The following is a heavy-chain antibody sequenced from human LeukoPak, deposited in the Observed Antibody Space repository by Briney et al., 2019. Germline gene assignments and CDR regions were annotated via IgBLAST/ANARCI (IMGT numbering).Heavy chain of an antibody. CDR2: INPNSGGA. J-gene: IGHJ3*01. D-gene: IGHD4-17*01. CDR3: ARDSGGDYVRADAFDV. Sequence: ASVKVSCXASGYTFTGYYIHWVRQARGQGLEWMGWINPNSGGANYAQNFQGRVTMTRDTSISTAYMELSRLRSDDTAVYYCARDSGGDYVRADAFDVRGQGTMVTVSS. CDR1: GYTFTGYY. V-gene: IGHV1-2*02.